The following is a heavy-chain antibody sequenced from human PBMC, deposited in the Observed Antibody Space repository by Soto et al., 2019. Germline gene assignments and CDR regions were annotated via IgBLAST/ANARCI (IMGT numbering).Heavy chain of an antibody. CDR3: ARGIAAAGYDFDY. J-gene: IGHJ4*02. D-gene: IGHD6-13*01. CDR1: GYTFTGYY. CDR2: INPNSGGT. Sequence: GASVKVSCKASGYTFTGYYMHWVRQAPGQGLEWMGWINPNSGGTNYAQKFQGWVTMTRDTSISTAYMELRSLRSDDTAVYYCARGIAAAGYDFDYWGQGTLVTVSS. V-gene: IGHV1-2*04.